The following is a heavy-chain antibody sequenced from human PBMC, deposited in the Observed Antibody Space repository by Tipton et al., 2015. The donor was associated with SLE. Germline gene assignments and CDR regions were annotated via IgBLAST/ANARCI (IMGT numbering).Heavy chain of an antibody. J-gene: IGHJ6*02. Sequence: TLSLTCTVSGGSISSKSYYWGWIRQPPGKGLEWIGSMSYSASTYYNPSLKSRVTISVDTSKNRFSLRLSSVTAADTAMYYCARMGQNPVYGAYVGAYYYYGMDVWGQGTTVTVSS. CDR2: MSYSAST. D-gene: IGHD4/OR15-4a*01. CDR3: ARMGQNPVYGAYVGAYYYYGMDV. V-gene: IGHV4-39*07. CDR1: GGSISSKSYY.